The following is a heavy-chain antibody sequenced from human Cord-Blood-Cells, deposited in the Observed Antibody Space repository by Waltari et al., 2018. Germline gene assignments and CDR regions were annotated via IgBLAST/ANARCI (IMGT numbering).Heavy chain of an antibody. Sequence: QLQLQESGPGLVKPSETLSLTCTVSVGSISRSSYYWGWIRQPPGKGLEWIGSIYYCGSTYYTPSLKSRVTISVDTSKNQFSLKLSSVTAADTAVYYCARGRIFGVVIEGWFDPWGQGTLVTVSS. V-gene: IGHV4-39*01. D-gene: IGHD3-3*01. CDR2: IYYCGST. J-gene: IGHJ5*02. CDR3: ARGRIFGVVIEGWFDP. CDR1: VGSISRSSYY.